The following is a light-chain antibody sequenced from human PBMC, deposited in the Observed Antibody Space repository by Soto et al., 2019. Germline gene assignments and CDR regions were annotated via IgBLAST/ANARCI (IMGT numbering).Light chain of an antibody. J-gene: IGKJ3*01. V-gene: IGKV3-20*01. CDR1: QAISSNC. Sequence: EIVLTQSPGTLSLSPGDRATLSCRASQAISSNCLVWYQVKSGRAPRDLIHSASIRATDIPDRVSGGGSGTDCSLTISRLQREDFAVYYCQQCGSPPFTFGPGTKVDIK. CDR3: QQCGSPPFT. CDR2: SAS.